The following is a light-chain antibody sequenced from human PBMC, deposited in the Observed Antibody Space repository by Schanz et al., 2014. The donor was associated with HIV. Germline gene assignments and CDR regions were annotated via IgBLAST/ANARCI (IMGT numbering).Light chain of an antibody. J-gene: IGKJ1*01. CDR3: QQYASSAWT. Sequence: DIQMTQSPSTLSASVGDRVTITCRASQNINKWVAWYQQKPGKAPHLLIYRASSLQSGVPSRFSGSGFGTDFTLTISTLQADDFATYYCQQYASSAWTFGQGTRVEIK. V-gene: IGKV1-5*03. CDR1: QNINKW. CDR2: RAS.